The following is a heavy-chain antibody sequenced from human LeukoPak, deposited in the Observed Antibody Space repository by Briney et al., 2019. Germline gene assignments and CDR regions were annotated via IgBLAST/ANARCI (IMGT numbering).Heavy chain of an antibody. CDR1: GGSISSGGYS. V-gene: IGHV3-7*01. D-gene: IGHD4-17*01. Sequence: ASETLSLTCAVSGGSISSGGYSWSWVRQAPGKGLEWVANIKQDGSEKYYVDSVKGRFTISRDNAKNSLDLQMNSLRAEDTAVYYCARDKSYGDSSDYWGQGTLVTVSS. J-gene: IGHJ4*02. CDR3: ARDKSYGDSSDY. CDR2: IKQDGSEK.